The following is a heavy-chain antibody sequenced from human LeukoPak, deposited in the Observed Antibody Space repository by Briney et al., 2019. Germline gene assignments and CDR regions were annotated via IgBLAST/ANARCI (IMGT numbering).Heavy chain of an antibody. V-gene: IGHV3-7*05. Sequence: PGGSLRLSCAASGFTFTTYWMSWVRQAPGKGLGWVANINQDGIEKYYVASVKGRFTISRDNAKNSMYVQMNSLRAEDTAVYYRARGFDGYYGFDIWGQGTMVTVSS. CDR1: GFTFTTYW. J-gene: IGHJ3*02. CDR2: INQDGIEK. D-gene: IGHD5-24*01. CDR3: ARGFDGYYGFDI.